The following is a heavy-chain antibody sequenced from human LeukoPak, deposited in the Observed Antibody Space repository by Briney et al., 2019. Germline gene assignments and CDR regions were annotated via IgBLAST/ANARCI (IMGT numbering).Heavy chain of an antibody. J-gene: IGHJ4*02. CDR2: IYYSGST. V-gene: IGHV4-59*12. CDR1: GGSISSYY. Sequence: SETLSLTCSVSGGSISSYYWSWIRQPPGKGLEWIGYIYYSGSTNYNPSLKSRVTISVDTSKNQFSLILSSVTAADTAVYYCARERAAKTRFDYWGQGTLVTVSS. D-gene: IGHD1-1*01. CDR3: ARERAAKTRFDY.